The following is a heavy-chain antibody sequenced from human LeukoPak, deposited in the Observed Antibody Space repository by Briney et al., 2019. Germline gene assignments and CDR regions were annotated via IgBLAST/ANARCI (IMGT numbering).Heavy chain of an antibody. CDR2: ISYDGSNT. J-gene: IGHJ4*02. Sequence: GGSLRLSCAASGFTFSSYEMNWVRQAPGKGLEWVATISYDGSNTYYADSVKGRFTISRDNSKNTLCLQMNSLRAEDTAVYYCARVGRTNNDFFEYWGQGTLVTVSS. CDR1: GFTFSSYE. V-gene: IGHV3-30*04. CDR3: ARVGRTNNDFFEY. D-gene: IGHD3-3*01.